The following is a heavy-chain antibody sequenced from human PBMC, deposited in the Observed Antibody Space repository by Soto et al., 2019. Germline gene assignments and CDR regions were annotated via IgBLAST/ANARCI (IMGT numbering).Heavy chain of an antibody. CDR3: ARARLDTPALDY. J-gene: IGHJ4*02. D-gene: IGHD2-2*01. CDR1: GFTFSIYA. Sequence: QVQLVESGGGVVQPGRSLRLSCAASGFTFSIYAMHWVRQAPGKGLEWVAVISYDGSNKYYADSVKGRFTISRDNSKNTRDLQMNSLRAEDTAVDYCARARLDTPALDYWGQGTLVTVSS. CDR2: ISYDGSNK. V-gene: IGHV3-30-3*01.